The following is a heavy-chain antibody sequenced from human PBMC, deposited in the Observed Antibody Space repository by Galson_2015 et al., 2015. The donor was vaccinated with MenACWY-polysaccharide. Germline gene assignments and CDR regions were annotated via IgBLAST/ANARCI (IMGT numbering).Heavy chain of an antibody. CDR3: ARARKITYGGVIVNWNFGY. J-gene: IGHJ4*02. CDR2: MNPNSGNT. D-gene: IGHD3-16*02. Sequence: SVKVSCKASGYTFTTYDINWVRQATGQGLEWMGWMNPNSGNTGYAQKFQGRVTMTRNTSISTAYMELSSLRSEDTAVYYCARARKITYGGVIVNWNFGYWGQGTLVTVSS. CDR1: GYTFTTYD. V-gene: IGHV1-8*01.